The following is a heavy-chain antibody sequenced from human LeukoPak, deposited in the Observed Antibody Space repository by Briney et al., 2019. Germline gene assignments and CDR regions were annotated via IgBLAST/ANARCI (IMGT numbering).Heavy chain of an antibody. V-gene: IGHV3-23*01. CDR3: AKLDYGGTYFARTNTKYYFDY. Sequence: GGSRRLSCAASGFTFNNYAMSWVRQAPGKGLEWVSAVSGGGGSTYYADSVKGRFTTSRDNSKNTLDLQMNSLRAEDTAVYYCAKLDYGGTYFARTNTKYYFDYWGQGTLVAVSS. CDR2: VSGGGGST. J-gene: IGHJ4*02. D-gene: IGHD4-23*01. CDR1: GFTFNNYA.